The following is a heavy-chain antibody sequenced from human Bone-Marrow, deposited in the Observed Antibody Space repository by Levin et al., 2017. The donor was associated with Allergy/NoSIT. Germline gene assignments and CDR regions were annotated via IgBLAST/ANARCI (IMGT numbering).Heavy chain of an antibody. V-gene: IGHV5-51*01. Sequence: PGESLKISCKCSGYSFTNYWIGWVRQMPGKGLEWMGIIYPRDSEARYSPSFQGQVTISADKSITTAYLQWSSLKASDTAMYYCARPFSGTYYLFDSWGQGTLVTVSS. CDR2: IYPRDSEA. J-gene: IGHJ4*02. D-gene: IGHD3-10*01. CDR3: ARPFSGTYYLFDS. CDR1: GYSFTNYW.